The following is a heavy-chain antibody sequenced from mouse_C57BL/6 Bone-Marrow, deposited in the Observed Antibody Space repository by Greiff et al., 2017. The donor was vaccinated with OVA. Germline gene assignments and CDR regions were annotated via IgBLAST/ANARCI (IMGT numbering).Heavy chain of an antibody. CDR1: GYTFTDYY. V-gene: IGHV1-84*01. CDR3: ARNGYDRAWFAY. D-gene: IGHD2-2*01. CDR2: IYPGSGNT. Sequence: VQLQQSGPELVKPGASVKISCKASGYTFTDYYINWVKQRPGQGLAWIGWIYPGSGNTKYNEKFKGKATVTVDTSSSTAYMQLSSLTSEDSAVYFCARNGYDRAWFAYWGQGTLVTVSA. J-gene: IGHJ3*01.